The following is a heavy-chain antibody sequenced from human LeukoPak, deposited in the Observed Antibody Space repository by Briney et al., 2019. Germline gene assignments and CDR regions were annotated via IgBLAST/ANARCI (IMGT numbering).Heavy chain of an antibody. Sequence: PSETLSLTCTVSGGSISSYYWSWIRQPPGKGLEWIGYIYYSGGTNYNPSLKSRVTISVDTSKNQFSLKLSSVTAADTAVYYCAAYSGSYRDAFDIWGQGTMVTVSS. CDR3: AAYSGSYRDAFDI. D-gene: IGHD1-26*01. V-gene: IGHV4-59*08. J-gene: IGHJ3*02. CDR1: GGSISSYY. CDR2: IYYSGGT.